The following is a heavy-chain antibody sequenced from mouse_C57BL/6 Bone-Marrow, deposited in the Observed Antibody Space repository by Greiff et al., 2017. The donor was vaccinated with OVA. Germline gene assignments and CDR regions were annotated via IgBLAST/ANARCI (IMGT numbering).Heavy chain of an antibody. J-gene: IGHJ1*03. D-gene: IGHD2-1*01. Sequence: VQLQQPGAELVMPGASVKLSCKASGYTFTSYWMHWVKQRPGQGLEWIGEIDPSDSYTNYNQKFKGKSTLTVDKSSSTAYMQLSSLTSEDSAVYYCARSLYGNYLYWYFDVWGTGTTGTVSS. CDR3: ARSLYGNYLYWYFDV. CDR1: GYTFTSYW. CDR2: IDPSDSYT. V-gene: IGHV1-69*01.